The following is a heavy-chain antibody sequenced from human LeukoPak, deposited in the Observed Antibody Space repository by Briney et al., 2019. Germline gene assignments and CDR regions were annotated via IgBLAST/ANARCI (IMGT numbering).Heavy chain of an antibody. D-gene: IGHD3-22*01. CDR3: ARDRHPYYDSSGYYDAFDI. CDR2: INPSGGST. CDR1: GYTFNGYY. Sequence: ASVTVSCKTSGYTFNGYYIHWVRQAPGQGLEWMGIINPSGGSTSYAQKFQGRVTMTRDTSTSTVYMELSSLRSEDTAVYYCARDRHPYYDSSGYYDAFDIWGQGTMVTVSS. J-gene: IGHJ3*02. V-gene: IGHV1-46*02.